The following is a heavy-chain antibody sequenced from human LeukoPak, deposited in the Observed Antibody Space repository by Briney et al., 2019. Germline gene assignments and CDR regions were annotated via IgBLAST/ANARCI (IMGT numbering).Heavy chain of an antibody. CDR3: ARGKDYYDSSGYY. V-gene: IGHV4-34*01. Sequence: SETLSLTCAVYGGSFSGYYWSWIRQPPGKGLEWIGEVNHSGSTNYNPSLKSRVTISVDTSKNQFSLKLGSVTAADTAVYYCARGKDYYDSSGYYWGQGTLVTVSS. D-gene: IGHD3-22*01. CDR2: VNHSGST. J-gene: IGHJ4*02. CDR1: GGSFSGYY.